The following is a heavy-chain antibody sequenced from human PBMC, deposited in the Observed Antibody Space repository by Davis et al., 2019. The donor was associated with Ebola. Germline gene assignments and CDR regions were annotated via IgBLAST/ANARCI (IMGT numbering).Heavy chain of an antibody. D-gene: IGHD2-21*01. V-gene: IGHV7-4-1*02. CDR3: ARDPVWSLAAFDI. CDR1: GYSFTTYA. CDR2: ININTGNP. Sequence: AASVKVSCKASGYSFTTYAMNWVRQAPGQGLEWMGWININTGNPTYAQGFTGRFVFSLDTSVSTAYLQISSLKAEDTAVYYCARDPVWSLAAFDIWGQGTMVTVSS. J-gene: IGHJ3*02.